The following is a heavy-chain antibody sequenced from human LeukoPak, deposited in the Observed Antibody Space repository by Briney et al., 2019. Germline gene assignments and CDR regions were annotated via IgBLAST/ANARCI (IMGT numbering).Heavy chain of an antibody. D-gene: IGHD2-2*02. J-gene: IGHJ5*02. V-gene: IGHV1-2*02. CDR2: INPNSGGT. Sequence: ASVKVSCKASGYTFTGYYMHWVRQAPGQGLEWLGWINPNSGGTNYAQKFQGRVTMARDTSISTAYMELSRLRSDDTAVYYCARFCSSTSCYTDNWFDPWGQGTLVAVSS. CDR1: GYTFTGYY. CDR3: ARFCSSTSCYTDNWFDP.